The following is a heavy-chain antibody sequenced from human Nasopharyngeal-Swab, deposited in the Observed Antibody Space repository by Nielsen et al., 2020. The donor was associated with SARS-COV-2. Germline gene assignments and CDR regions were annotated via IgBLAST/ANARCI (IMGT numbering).Heavy chain of an antibody. Sequence: LSLTCAASGFTFSSYGMYWVRQAPGKGLEWVAVISYDGSNKYYADSVKGRFTISRDNSKNTLYLQMNSLRAEDTAVYYCARGSGSYKEILFDYWGQGTLVTVSS. J-gene: IGHJ4*02. CDR3: ARGSGSYKEILFDY. CDR2: ISYDGSNK. V-gene: IGHV3-30*03. D-gene: IGHD1-26*01. CDR1: GFTFSSYG.